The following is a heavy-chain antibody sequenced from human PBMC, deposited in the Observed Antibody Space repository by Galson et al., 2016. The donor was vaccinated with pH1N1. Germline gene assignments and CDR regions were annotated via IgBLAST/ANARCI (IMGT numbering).Heavy chain of an antibody. J-gene: IGHJ6*02. CDR1: GGTFSNYA. CDR3: ARTENVYDILTGSGSYYGMDV. D-gene: IGHD3-9*01. V-gene: IGHV1-69*06. Sequence: SVKVSCKASGGTFSNYAISWVRQAPGQGLEWMGGIIPMYGRTDYAQKFQGPVTITADKSTSTAYMELSRVRLEDTAVYYCARTENVYDILTGSGSYYGMDVWGQGTAVTVSS. CDR2: IIPMYGRT.